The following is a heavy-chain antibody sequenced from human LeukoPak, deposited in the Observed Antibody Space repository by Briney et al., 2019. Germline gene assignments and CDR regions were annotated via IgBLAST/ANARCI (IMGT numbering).Heavy chain of an antibody. CDR2: ISYDGSNK. CDR1: GFTFSSYA. CDR3: ARVKGGYCSGGSCDAFDI. J-gene: IGHJ3*02. Sequence: GRSLRLSCAASGFTFSSYAMHWVRQAPGKGLEWVAVISYDGSNKYYADSVKGRFTISRDNSQNTLYLQMNSLRAEDTAVYYCARVKGGYCSGGSCDAFDIWGQGTMVTVSS. D-gene: IGHD2-15*01. V-gene: IGHV3-30*04.